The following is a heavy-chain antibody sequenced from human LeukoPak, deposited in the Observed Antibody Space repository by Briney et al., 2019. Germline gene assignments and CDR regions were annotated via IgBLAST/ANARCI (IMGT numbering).Heavy chain of an antibody. V-gene: IGHV4-39*02. CDR1: DGSIINNNHY. D-gene: IGHD3-22*01. CDR2: ISYSGGT. CDR3: AREVEYYDSSGYRPHAFDI. Sequence: SETLSLTCIVSDGSIINNNHYWGWTRQPPGKGLEWIGSISYSGGTAYNPSLRSRVTISVDTSKNQFSLKVNSVTAADTAVYYCAREVEYYDSSGYRPHAFDIWGQGTLVTVSS. J-gene: IGHJ3*02.